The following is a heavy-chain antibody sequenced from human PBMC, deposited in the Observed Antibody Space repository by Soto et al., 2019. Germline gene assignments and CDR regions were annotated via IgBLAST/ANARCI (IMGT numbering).Heavy chain of an antibody. CDR2: IIPLSATT. J-gene: IGHJ6*02. D-gene: IGHD2-2*01. CDR1: GGTLSNNA. CDR3: ARGVDDRGIVVVPAANPWYYGMTV. Sequence: QVQLVQSGTEVKKPGSSVKVSCKASGGTLSNNAISWVRQAPGQGLEWMGGIIPLSATTNYAQKFQGRVTITADRSTSTAYMELTSLTSEDTAVYYCARGVDDRGIVVVPAANPWYYGMTVWGQGTTVTVSS. V-gene: IGHV1-69*06.